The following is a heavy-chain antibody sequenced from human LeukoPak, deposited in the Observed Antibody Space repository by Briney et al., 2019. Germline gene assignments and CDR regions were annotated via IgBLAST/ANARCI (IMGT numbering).Heavy chain of an antibody. CDR2: IYYSGRT. J-gene: IGHJ4*02. CDR3: ARDYSGSYYVGYFDY. CDR1: GGSISSNSFY. D-gene: IGHD1-26*01. Sequence: SETLSLTCTVSGGSISSNSFYWDWLRQPPGKGLEWIGSIYYSGRTYYNPSLKSRVTISVDTSKNQFSLKLSSVTAADTAVYYCARDYSGSYYVGYFDYWGQGTLVTVSS. V-gene: IGHV4-39*07.